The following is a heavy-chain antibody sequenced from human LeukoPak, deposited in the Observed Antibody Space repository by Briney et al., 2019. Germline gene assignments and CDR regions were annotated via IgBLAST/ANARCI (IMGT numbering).Heavy chain of an antibody. Sequence: SETLSLTCTVSGYSISSGYYWGWIRQPPGKGLEWIGNIYHSGSTYYNPSLKSRVSISIDTSKNQFSLKLSSVTVADTAVYYCARKDPGYSGYSDFDYWGQGTLVTVSS. CDR2: IYHSGST. CDR3: ARKDPGYSGYSDFDY. J-gene: IGHJ4*02. V-gene: IGHV4-38-2*02. D-gene: IGHD5-12*01. CDR1: GYSISSGYY.